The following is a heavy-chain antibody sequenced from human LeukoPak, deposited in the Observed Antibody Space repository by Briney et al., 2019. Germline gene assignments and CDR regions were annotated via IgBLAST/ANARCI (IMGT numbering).Heavy chain of an antibody. CDR1: GFTFSSYW. CDR2: IKQDGSEK. V-gene: IGHV3-7*03. CDR3: ARDSGYSYGPENY. Sequence: GGSLRLSCAASGFTFSSYWMSWVRQAPGKGLEWVANIKQDGSEKYYVDSVKGRFTISRDNARNSLYLQMNSLRAEDTAVYYCARDSGYSYGPENYWGQGTLVTVPS. D-gene: IGHD5-18*01. J-gene: IGHJ4*02.